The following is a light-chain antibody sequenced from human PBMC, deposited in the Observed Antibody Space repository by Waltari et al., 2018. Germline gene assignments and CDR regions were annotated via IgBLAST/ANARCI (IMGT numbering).Light chain of an antibody. CDR1: SSDIGNYAL. V-gene: IGLV2-23*02. Sequence: QSALTQPASVSGSTGQSITISCTGTSSDIGNYALVSWYQQYPGKAPQPILYEVNKRPSGVSNRFSGSKSGNTASLTISALQPEDEADYYCCSYVGISTLFGGGTRLTVL. CDR2: EVN. J-gene: IGLJ3*02. CDR3: CSYVGISTL.